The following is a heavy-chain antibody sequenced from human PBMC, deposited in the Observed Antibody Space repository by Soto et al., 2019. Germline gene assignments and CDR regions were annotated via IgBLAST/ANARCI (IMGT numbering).Heavy chain of an antibody. CDR3: ARAGYYGSGSYLYNWFDP. J-gene: IGHJ5*02. Sequence: QVQLQQWGAGLLKPSETLSLTCAVYGGSFSGYYWSWIRQPPGKGLEWIGEINHSGSTNYNPSLKRRVTISVDTSKNQFSLKLSSVTAADTAVYYCARAGYYGSGSYLYNWFDPWGQGTLVTVSS. CDR1: GGSFSGYY. CDR2: INHSGST. V-gene: IGHV4-34*01. D-gene: IGHD3-10*01.